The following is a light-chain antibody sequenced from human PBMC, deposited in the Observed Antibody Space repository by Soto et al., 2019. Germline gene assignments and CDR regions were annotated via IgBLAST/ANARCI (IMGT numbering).Light chain of an antibody. CDR3: LSYTAFTTYV. J-gene: IGLJ1*01. CDR2: DVG. CDR1: NSDVGAYSY. Sequence: QSVLTQPASVSGAPGQSITISCTGTNSDVGAYSYVSWYQQYPGKAPKLLIYDVGARPSGISDRFSGSKSDNTASLTISGLQAEDEADYYCLSYTAFTTYVFGSGTKVTVL. V-gene: IGLV2-14*03.